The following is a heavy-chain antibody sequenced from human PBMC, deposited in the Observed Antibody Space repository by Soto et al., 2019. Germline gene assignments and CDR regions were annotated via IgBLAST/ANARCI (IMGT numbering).Heavy chain of an antibody. V-gene: IGHV2-5*02. CDR2: IYWDDDK. J-gene: IGHJ4*02. CDR1: GFSLSTSGVG. D-gene: IGHD2-15*01. CDR3: AHSWYCSGGSCYYTYYFDY. Sequence: QITLKESGPTLVKPTQTLTLTCTFSGFSLSTSGVGVGWIRQPPGKALEWLALIYWDDDKRYSASLKNRLTITRDASKLQVVLTMTNIDPEDTATYYCAHSWYCSGGSCYYTYYFDYWGQGTLVTVSS.